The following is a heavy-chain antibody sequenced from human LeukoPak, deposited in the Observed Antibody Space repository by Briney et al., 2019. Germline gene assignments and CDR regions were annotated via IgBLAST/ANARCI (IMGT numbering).Heavy chain of an antibody. Sequence: PGGSLRLSCAASGFTFSNYWMSWVRQAPGKGLEWVANINQDGSEEYYVDSMKGRFTISRDNAKNSLYLQMSSLRAEDTAMYYCAKAGGHDYGGNYRDYWGQGTLVTVSS. CDR2: INQDGSEE. D-gene: IGHD4-23*01. CDR3: AKAGGHDYGGNYRDY. CDR1: GFTFSNYW. V-gene: IGHV3-7*01. J-gene: IGHJ4*02.